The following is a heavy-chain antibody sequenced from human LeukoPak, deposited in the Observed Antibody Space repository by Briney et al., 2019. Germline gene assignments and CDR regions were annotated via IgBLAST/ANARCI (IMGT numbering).Heavy chain of an antibody. D-gene: IGHD3-22*01. CDR2: IKNDGSGK. CDR3: ARDRSNVRYYYDSSGDFDH. J-gene: IGHJ4*02. V-gene: IGHV3-7*01. CDR1: GFTFSSCW. Sequence: PGGSLRLSCAASGFTFSSCWMSWVRQTPGKGLELVANIKNDGSGKYYVDSVKGRFTISRDNAKNSLYLQMNSLRAEDTAVYYCARDRSNVRYYYDSSGDFDHWGQGTLVTVSS.